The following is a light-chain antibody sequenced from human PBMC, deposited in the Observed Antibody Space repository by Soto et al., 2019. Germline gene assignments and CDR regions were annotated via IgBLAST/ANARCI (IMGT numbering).Light chain of an antibody. V-gene: IGKV3-15*01. Sequence: EIVMTQSPATLSVSPGERATLSYRASHRVSSYLAWYQQKPGQAPRPLIYATSTRATGIPARFSGSGSGTEFTLTISSLQSEDFAVYYCQQYNNWPLTFGGGTKVDIK. CDR3: QQYNNWPLT. J-gene: IGKJ4*01. CDR2: ATS. CDR1: HRVSSY.